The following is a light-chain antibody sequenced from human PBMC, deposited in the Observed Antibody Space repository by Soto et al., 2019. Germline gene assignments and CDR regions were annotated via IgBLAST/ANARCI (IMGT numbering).Light chain of an antibody. CDR1: QGIRDS. Sequence: DIQMTQSPSSLSASVGDRVTITCRASQGIRDSLAWFQQRPGRAPKSLISSASNLQRGVPSRFSGSGSGTDFTLTITNLQPDDFATYYCQQYDRYPHTFGQGTKLQIK. CDR3: QQYDRYPHT. CDR2: SAS. V-gene: IGKV1-16*01. J-gene: IGKJ2*01.